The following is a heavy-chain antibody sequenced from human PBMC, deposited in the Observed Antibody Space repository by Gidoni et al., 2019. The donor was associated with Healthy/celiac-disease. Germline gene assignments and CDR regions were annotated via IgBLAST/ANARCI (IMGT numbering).Heavy chain of an antibody. CDR1: GFTFDDYA. J-gene: IGHJ4*02. CDR2: ISWNSGSI. Sequence: EVQLVESGGGLVQPGRSLRLSCAASGFTFDDYAMHWVRQAPGKGLEWVSGISWNSGSIGYADSVKGRFTISRDNAKNSLYLQMNSLRAEDTALYYCAKDISPLYSGSSFGAVDYWGQGTLVTVSS. D-gene: IGHD1-26*01. CDR3: AKDISPLYSGSSFGAVDY. V-gene: IGHV3-9*01.